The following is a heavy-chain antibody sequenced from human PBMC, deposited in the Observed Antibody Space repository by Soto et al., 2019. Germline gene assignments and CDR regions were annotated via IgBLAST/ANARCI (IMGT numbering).Heavy chain of an antibody. CDR1: GFTFSGHW. J-gene: IGHJ6*02. V-gene: IGHV3-74*01. CDR2: INSDGSGT. Sequence: EVQLEESGGDLVQPGGSLRLSCRASGFTFSGHWMNWVRQAPGKGLVWVSGINSDGSGTRYADSVKGRFTISRDNAKNTLYLQMNSLRDEDTAVYYCERGRYYSMDVWGQGTTVAVSS. CDR3: ERGRYYSMDV.